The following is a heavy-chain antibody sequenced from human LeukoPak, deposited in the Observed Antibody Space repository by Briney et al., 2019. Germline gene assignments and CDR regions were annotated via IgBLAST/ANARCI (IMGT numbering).Heavy chain of an antibody. J-gene: IGHJ4*02. CDR3: AKGDVVVPAAMLLDY. D-gene: IGHD2-2*01. V-gene: IGHV3-23*01. Sequence: QAGGSLRLSCAASGFTFSSYAMSWVRQAPGKGLEWVSAINSGGRTYYADSVKGRFTISRDNSKNTLYLQMNSLRAEDTAVYYCAKGDVVVPAAMLLDYWGQGTLVTVSS. CDR2: INSGGRT. CDR1: GFTFSSYA.